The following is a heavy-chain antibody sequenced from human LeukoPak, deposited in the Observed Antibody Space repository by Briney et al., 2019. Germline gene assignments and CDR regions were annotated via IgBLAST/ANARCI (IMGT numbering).Heavy chain of an antibody. D-gene: IGHD3-22*01. CDR1: GFTFSSYG. CDR3: ARVTSRDSSGYYYDS. J-gene: IGHJ4*02. CDR2: ISSDAVST. V-gene: IGHV3-64*01. Sequence: GGSLRLPCAASGFTFSSYGMHWVRQAPGNGLEYVSAISSDAVSTYYANSVKGRFIISRDNSKNTLYLQMGSLRAEDMAVYCCARVTSRDSSGYYYDSWGQGTLVTVSS.